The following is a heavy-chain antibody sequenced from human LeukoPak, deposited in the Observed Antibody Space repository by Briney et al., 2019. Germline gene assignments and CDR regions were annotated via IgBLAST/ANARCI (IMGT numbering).Heavy chain of an antibody. CDR1: GFTFSSYA. D-gene: IGHD5-18*01. Sequence: GGSLRLSCAASGFTFSSYAMNWVRQAPGKGLEWVSSINSSGGSTYYADSVKGRFTISRDNSKNTLYLQMNSLRAEDTAVYYCAKFRGYSYGPIGYWGQGTLATVSS. CDR2: INSSGGST. CDR3: AKFRGYSYGPIGY. J-gene: IGHJ4*02. V-gene: IGHV3-23*01.